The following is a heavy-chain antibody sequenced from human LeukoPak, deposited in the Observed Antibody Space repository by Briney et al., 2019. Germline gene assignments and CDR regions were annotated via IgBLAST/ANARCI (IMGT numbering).Heavy chain of an antibody. CDR3: ARGAYFDY. J-gene: IGHJ4*02. CDR2: INLNSGGT. CDR1: GSTFTVYY. V-gene: IGHV1-2*06. Sequence: ASVKVSCKSSGSTFTVYYMHWVRQAPGQGLEWMGRINLNSGGTNYAQKSQRRVTMTKDTSISTAYTDVSRRRSDDTAVYYCARGAYFDYWGQGTLVTVSS.